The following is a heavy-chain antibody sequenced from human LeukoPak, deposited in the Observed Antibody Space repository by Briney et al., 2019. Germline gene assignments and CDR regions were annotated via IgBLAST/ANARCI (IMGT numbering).Heavy chain of an antibody. CDR2: ISYSGST. CDR1: GGSISTYY. V-gene: IGHV4-59*08. J-gene: IGHJ4*02. D-gene: IGHD1/OR15-1a*01. CDR3: ARSIIGTRSKFDY. Sequence: SETLSLTCTVSGGSISTYYWSWVRQPPGKGLEWIGYISYSGSTNYNPSLKSRVTISLDTSKNQLALKLSSVTAADTAVYYCARSIIGTRSKFDYWGQGTLVTVSS.